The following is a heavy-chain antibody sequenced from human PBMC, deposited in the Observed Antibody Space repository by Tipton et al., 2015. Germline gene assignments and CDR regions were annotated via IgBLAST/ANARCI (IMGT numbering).Heavy chain of an antibody. CDR3: ARVPFDYFDY. J-gene: IGHJ4*02. Sequence: GLVKPSETLSLTCTVSGGSISSGGYYWSWSRQHPGKGLEWLGYSYYSGSTYYNPSLKSRLTISVDMSKNQFSLKLSSVTAADTAVYYCARVPFDYFDYWGQGILVTVSS. V-gene: IGHV4-31*03. CDR2: SYYSGST. CDR1: GGSISSGGYY.